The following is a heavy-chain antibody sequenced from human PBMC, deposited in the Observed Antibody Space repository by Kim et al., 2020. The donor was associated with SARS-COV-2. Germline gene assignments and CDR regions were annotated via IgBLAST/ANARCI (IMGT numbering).Heavy chain of an antibody. CDR2: INHSGST. CDR3: ARGLGLSWDSSGYDSY. V-gene: IGHV4-34*01. Sequence: SETLSLTCAVYGGSFSGYYWSWIRQPPGKGLEWIGDINHSGSTNYNPSLKSRVTISVDTSKNQFSLKLSSVTAADTAVYYCARGLGLSWDSSGYDSYWGQGALVSVS. J-gene: IGHJ4*02. CDR1: GGSFSGYY. D-gene: IGHD3-22*01.